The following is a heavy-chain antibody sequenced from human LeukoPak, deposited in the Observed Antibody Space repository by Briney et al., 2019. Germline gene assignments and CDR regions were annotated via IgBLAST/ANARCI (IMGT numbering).Heavy chain of an antibody. Sequence: GGSLRLSCAASGFTFSSYEMNWVRQAPGKGLEWVSYISSSGTTMYYADSVKGRFTISRDNAKNSLYLQMNSLRAEDTAVYYCARGRPYCSGGSCYYYYYGMDVWGKGTTVTVSS. CDR3: ARGRPYCSGGSCYYYYYGMDV. J-gene: IGHJ6*04. V-gene: IGHV3-48*03. CDR1: GFTFSSYE. D-gene: IGHD2-15*01. CDR2: ISSSGTTM.